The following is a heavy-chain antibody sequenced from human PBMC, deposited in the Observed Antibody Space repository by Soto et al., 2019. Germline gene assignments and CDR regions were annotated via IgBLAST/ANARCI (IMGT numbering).Heavy chain of an antibody. D-gene: IGHD1-26*01. V-gene: IGHV3-30*18. Sequence: SLRLSCSASGFTFSDYTMHWVRQAPGRGLEWVAIILYDESDQYYSDSVKGRFTISRDNPKNTLYLQMHSLTTEDTAVYYCAKDGTHLWSKQYYFDSWGQGALVTVSS. J-gene: IGHJ4*02. CDR3: AKDGTHLWSKQYYFDS. CDR2: ILYDESDQ. CDR1: GFTFSDYT.